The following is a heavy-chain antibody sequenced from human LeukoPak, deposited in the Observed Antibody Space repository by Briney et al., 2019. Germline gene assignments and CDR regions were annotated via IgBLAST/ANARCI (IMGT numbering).Heavy chain of an antibody. V-gene: IGHV7-4-1*04. J-gene: IGHJ3*02. Sequence: ASVKVSCKASGYTFTSYAMNWVRQAPGQGLEWMGWINTNTGNPTYAQGFTGRFVFSLDTSVSMTYLQISSLKAEDTAVYYCARDRWGDGYNYFHAFDIWGQGTMVTVSS. CDR1: GYTFTSYA. CDR3: ARDRWGDGYNYFHAFDI. D-gene: IGHD5-24*01. CDR2: INTNTGNP.